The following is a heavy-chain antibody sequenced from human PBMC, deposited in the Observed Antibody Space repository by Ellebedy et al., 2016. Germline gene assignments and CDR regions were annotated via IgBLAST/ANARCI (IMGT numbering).Heavy chain of an antibody. J-gene: IGHJ4*02. CDR2: VSASGAWT. D-gene: IGHD3-22*01. CDR1: GFTFTGYA. CDR3: AKGVGLSSGYYFDY. V-gene: IGHV3-20*04. Sequence: GGSLRLSCEASGFTFTGYAMSWVRQAPGQGLEWVSGVSASGAWTYYADSVKGRFTISRDNAKNSLYLQMNSLRAEDTALYYCAKGVGLSSGYYFDYWGQGTLVTVSS.